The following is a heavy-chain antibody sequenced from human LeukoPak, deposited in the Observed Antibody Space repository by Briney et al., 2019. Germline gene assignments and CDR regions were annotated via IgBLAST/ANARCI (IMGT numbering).Heavy chain of an antibody. CDR1: GYTFSDSY. V-gene: IGHV1-2*02. Sequence: ASVKVSCKASGYTFSDSYIHWVRQAPGQGLEWMGWINPRGGDTYYAQKFEDSVTFTRDTSIATAYLELRGLRSDDTAIYYCARDRRNWNYSDYWGQGTLVTVSS. D-gene: IGHD1-1*01. CDR3: ARDRRNWNYSDY. CDR2: INPRGGDT. J-gene: IGHJ4*02.